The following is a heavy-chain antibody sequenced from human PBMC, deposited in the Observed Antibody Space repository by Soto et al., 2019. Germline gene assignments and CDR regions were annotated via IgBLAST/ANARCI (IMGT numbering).Heavy chain of an antibody. V-gene: IGHV1-69*01. CDR2: IIPIFGTA. D-gene: IGHD2-15*01. Sequence: QVQLVQSGAEVKKPGSSVKVSCKASGGTFSSYAISWVRQAPGQGLEWMGGIIPIFGTANYAQKFQGRVTITADESTSTAYMELSSLRSEDMAVYYCARGVAATPLISGYFDYWGQGTLVTVSS. CDR3: ARGVAATPLISGYFDY. CDR1: GGTFSSYA. J-gene: IGHJ4*02.